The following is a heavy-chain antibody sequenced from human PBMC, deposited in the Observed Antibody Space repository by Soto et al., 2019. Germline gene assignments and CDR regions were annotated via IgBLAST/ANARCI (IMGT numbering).Heavy chain of an antibody. J-gene: IGHJ3*02. D-gene: IGHD5-12*01. V-gene: IGHV3-33*06. CDR1: GFTFSSYG. Sequence: PGGSLRLSCAASGFTFSSYGMHWVRQAPGKGLEWVSAIWYGGSKKYYADSVKGRSTISRDNSKNTLYLQMNSLRAEDTAVYYCAKENQWLRYAFDIWGQGTMVTVSS. CDR3: AKENQWLRYAFDI. CDR2: IWYGGSKK.